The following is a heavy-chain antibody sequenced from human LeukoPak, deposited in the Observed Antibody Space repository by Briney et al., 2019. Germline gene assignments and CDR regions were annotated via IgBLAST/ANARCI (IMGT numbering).Heavy chain of an antibody. CDR2: INHSGST. CDR3: ARGPWGSYRSYGMDV. D-gene: IGHD3-16*02. V-gene: IGHV4-34*01. Sequence: PSETLSLTCAVYGGSFSGYYWSWIRQPPGKGLEWIGEINHSGSTNYNPSLKSRVTISVDTSKNQFSLKLSSVTAADTAVYYCARGPWGSYRSYGMDVWGQGTTVTVSS. J-gene: IGHJ6*02. CDR1: GGSFSGYY.